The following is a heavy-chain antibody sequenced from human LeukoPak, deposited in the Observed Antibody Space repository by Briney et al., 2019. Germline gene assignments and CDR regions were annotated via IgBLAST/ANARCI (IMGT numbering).Heavy chain of an antibody. CDR2: ISTSSSYI. D-gene: IGHD3-10*01. CDR3: ARVYQGVSLFDGIDY. V-gene: IGHV3-21*01. J-gene: IGHJ4*02. CDR1: GFTFSSYS. Sequence: GGSLRISCAASGFTFSSYSMNWVRQAPGKGLEWVSSISTSSSYINYADSVKGRFTISRDNAKKSLYLQMNSLRAEDTAVYYCARVYQGVSLFDGIDYWGQGTLVTVSS.